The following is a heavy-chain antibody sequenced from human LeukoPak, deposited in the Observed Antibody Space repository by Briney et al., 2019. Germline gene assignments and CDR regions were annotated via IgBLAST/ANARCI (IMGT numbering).Heavy chain of an antibody. CDR1: GGSISTYY. D-gene: IGHD3-16*01. CDR3: ARGAHYAWNS. Sequence: SETLSLTCTVSGGSISTYYWSWIRQPAGKGLEWIGRIYTTGSTNCNPSLKSRVTMSVDTSKNQFSLTLTSVTAADTAVYFCARGAHYAWNSWGQGTLVTVSS. CDR2: IYTTGST. J-gene: IGHJ4*02. V-gene: IGHV4-4*07.